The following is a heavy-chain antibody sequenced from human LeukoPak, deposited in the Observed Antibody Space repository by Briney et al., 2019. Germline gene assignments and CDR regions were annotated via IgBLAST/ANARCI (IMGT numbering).Heavy chain of an antibody. J-gene: IGHJ4*02. CDR1: GYTLTELS. CDR3: AKDLRVGATDCYFDY. Sequence: SCKVSGYTLTELSMHWVRQAPGKGLEWVSAISGSGGSTYYADSVKGRFTISRDNSKNTLYLQMNSLRAEDTAVYYCAKDLRVGATDCYFDYWGQGTLVTVSS. V-gene: IGHV3-23*01. D-gene: IGHD1-26*01. CDR2: ISGSGGST.